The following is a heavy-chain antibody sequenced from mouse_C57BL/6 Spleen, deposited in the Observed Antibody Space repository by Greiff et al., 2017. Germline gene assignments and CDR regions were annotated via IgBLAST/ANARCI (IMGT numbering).Heavy chain of an antibody. CDR1: GFTFSSYA. Sequence: EVMLVESGGGLVKPGGSLKLSCAASGFTFSSYAMSWVRQTPEKRLEWVATISDGGSYTYYPDNVKGRFTISRDNAKNNLYLQMSHLKSEDTAMYYCARGGDSSVPWFAYWGQVTLVTVSA. V-gene: IGHV5-4*03. D-gene: IGHD3-2*02. J-gene: IGHJ3*01. CDR2: ISDGGSYT. CDR3: ARGGDSSVPWFAY.